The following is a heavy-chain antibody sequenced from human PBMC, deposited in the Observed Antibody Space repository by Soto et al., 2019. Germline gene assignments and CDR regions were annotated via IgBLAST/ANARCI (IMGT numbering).Heavy chain of an antibody. J-gene: IGHJ2*01. CDR1: GGSFSGYY. CDR3: ARGISGSYYFRYFDL. Sequence: SETLSLTCAVYGGSFSGYYWSWIRQPPGKGLEWIGEINHSGSTNYNPSPKSRVTISVDTSKNQFSLKLSSVTAADTAVYYCARGISGSYYFRYFDLWGRGTLVTVSS. CDR2: INHSGST. V-gene: IGHV4-34*01. D-gene: IGHD1-26*01.